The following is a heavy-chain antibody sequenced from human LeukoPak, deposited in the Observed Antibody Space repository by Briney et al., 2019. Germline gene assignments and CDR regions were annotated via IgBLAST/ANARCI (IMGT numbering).Heavy chain of an antibody. CDR2: IYYSGTT. V-gene: IGHV4-30-4*08. CDR3: ARTKPGHLLFDY. CDR1: GGSISSGDYY. D-gene: IGHD2-8*01. J-gene: IGHJ4*02. Sequence: TLSLTCTVSGGSISSGDYYWSWIRQPPGKGLEWIGYIYYSGTTYYNPSLKSRVTISVDTSKNQFSLKLNSVTAADTAMYYCARTKPGHLLFDYWGQGTLVTVSS.